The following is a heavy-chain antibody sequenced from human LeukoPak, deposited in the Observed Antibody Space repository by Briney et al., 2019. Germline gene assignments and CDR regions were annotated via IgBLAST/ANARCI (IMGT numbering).Heavy chain of an antibody. V-gene: IGHV4-39*07. CDR1: GGSISSSTYY. Sequence: SETLSLTCTVSGGSISSSTYYWGWIRQPPGKGLEWIGSIFYSGRTYYNPSLKSRVTMSVDTSKNQFSLRLSSVNAADTAVYYCARDILATSIAAPYYWGQGTLVTISS. CDR2: IFYSGRT. J-gene: IGHJ4*02. CDR3: ARDILATSIAAPYY. D-gene: IGHD6-13*01.